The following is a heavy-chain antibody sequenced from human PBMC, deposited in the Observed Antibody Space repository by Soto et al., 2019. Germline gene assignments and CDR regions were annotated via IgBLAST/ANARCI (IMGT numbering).Heavy chain of an antibody. J-gene: IGHJ4*02. CDR1: GFSFSDQY. V-gene: IGHV3-72*01. CDR2: SRNKAQSYST. Sequence: EVQLVESGGGLVQPGGSLRLSCAASGFSFSDQYMDWVRQAPGKGPEWVGRSRNKAQSYSTVYAASVKGRFTISRDDSKNSLYLQMDSLKTEDTAVYHCVTAPFYYFAYWGQGTLVTVSS. CDR3: VTAPFYYFAY.